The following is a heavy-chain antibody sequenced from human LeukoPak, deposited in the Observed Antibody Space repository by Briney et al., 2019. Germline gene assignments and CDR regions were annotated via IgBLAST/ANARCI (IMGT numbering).Heavy chain of an antibody. J-gene: IGHJ4*02. CDR1: GYTFIDYY. D-gene: IGHD5-12*01. CDR2: INPNSGGT. Sequence: ASVKVSCKASGYTFIDYYIHWVRQAPGQGLEWMGRINPNSGGTNYAQKFQGGVTMTRDTSISTAYMELSRLRSDVTAVYYCASGIHTYSAYDYADYWGQGTLVTVSS. V-gene: IGHV1-2*06. CDR3: ASGIHTYSAYDYADY.